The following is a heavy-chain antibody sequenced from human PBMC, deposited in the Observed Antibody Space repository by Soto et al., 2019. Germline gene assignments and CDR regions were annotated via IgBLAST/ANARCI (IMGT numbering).Heavy chain of an antibody. Sequence: GASVKVSCKASGYTFTSYGISWVRQAPGQGLEWMGWISAYNGNTNYAQKLQGRVTMTTDTSTSTAYMELRSLRSDDTAVYYCAACPTYYDFWSGYLNNWFDPWGQGTLVTVSS. J-gene: IGHJ5*02. CDR2: ISAYNGNT. CDR1: GYTFTSYG. CDR3: AACPTYYDFWSGYLNNWFDP. D-gene: IGHD3-3*01. V-gene: IGHV1-18*01.